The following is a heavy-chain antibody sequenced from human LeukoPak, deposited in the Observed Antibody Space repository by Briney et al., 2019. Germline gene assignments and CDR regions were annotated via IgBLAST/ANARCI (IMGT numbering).Heavy chain of an antibody. V-gene: IGHV3-9*01. CDR3: AKDRGYCSSTSCPDAFDI. CDR2: ISWNSGSI. Sequence: GRSLRLSCAASGFTFDDYAMHWVRQAPGKGLEWVSGISWNSGSIGYAGSVKGRFTISRDNAKNSLYLQMNSLRAEDTALYYCAKDRGYCSSTSCPDAFDIWGQGTMVTVSS. J-gene: IGHJ3*02. D-gene: IGHD2-2*01. CDR1: GFTFDDYA.